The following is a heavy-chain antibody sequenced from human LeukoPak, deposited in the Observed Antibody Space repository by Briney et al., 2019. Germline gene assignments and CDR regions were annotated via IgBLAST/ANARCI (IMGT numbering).Heavy chain of an antibody. D-gene: IGHD6-6*01. CDR2: IYSGGGT. CDR3: ARDPPAVAANTYG. V-gene: IGHV3-66*01. Sequence: GGSLRLSCAASGFTVSNNYMRWVRQAPGKGLEWVSPIYSGGGTYYADAVKGRFTISRDGSKNMLYLQMDSLRAGDTAIYYCARDPPAVAANTYGWGQGTLVTVSS. CDR1: GFTVSNNY. J-gene: IGHJ4*02.